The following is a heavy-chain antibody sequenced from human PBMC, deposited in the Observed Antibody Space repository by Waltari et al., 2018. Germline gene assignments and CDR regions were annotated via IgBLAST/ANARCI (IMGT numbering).Heavy chain of an antibody. V-gene: IGHV4-59*13. Sequence: QVQLQESGPGLVKPSETLSLTCTVSGGSISSYYWSWIRQPPGKGLEWIGYIYYSGSTNYNPSLKSRVTISVDTSKNQFSLKLSSVTAADTAVYYCARVFYWAGPPDYWGQGTLVTVSS. D-gene: IGHD2-8*02. CDR3: ARVFYWAGPPDY. J-gene: IGHJ4*02. CDR1: GGSISSYY. CDR2: IYYSGST.